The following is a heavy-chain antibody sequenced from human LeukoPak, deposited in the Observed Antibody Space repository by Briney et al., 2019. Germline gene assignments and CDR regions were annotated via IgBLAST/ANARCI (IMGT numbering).Heavy chain of an antibody. CDR2: LVAKNGGT. J-gene: IGHJ3*01. CDR3: AREGVDFDS. V-gene: IGHV1-2*02. CDR1: ESIFTNLL. Sequence: ASVKVSCKASESIFTNLLIHWVRQAPGQGLEWMGWLVAKNGGTHYAQNFQGRVTMTRDTSIRTAYMELSGLRSDDAAVYYCAREGVDFDSWGQGTMVTVSS.